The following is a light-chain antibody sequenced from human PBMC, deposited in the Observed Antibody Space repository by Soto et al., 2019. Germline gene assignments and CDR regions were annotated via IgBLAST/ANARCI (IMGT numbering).Light chain of an antibody. V-gene: IGKV3-15*01. CDR1: QIFSSN. Sequence: EIVMTQSPATLSVSPGERATLSCRASQIFSSNLAWYQQKPGQAPRLLIYGASTRATGIPARFSGSGSGTDFTLTISSLQSADFAVYYCQQYNNWPFTFGPGTKVDIK. CDR3: QQYNNWPFT. J-gene: IGKJ3*01. CDR2: GAS.